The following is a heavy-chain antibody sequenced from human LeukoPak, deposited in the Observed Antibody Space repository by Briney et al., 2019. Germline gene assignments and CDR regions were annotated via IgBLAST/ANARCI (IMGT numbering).Heavy chain of an antibody. CDR3: ARDQNWVFDY. V-gene: IGHV3-48*01. CDR1: GFTFSSYS. Sequence: PGGSLRLSCAASGFTFSSYSMNWVRQAPGKGLEWVAHIRSDTKTIVYADSVKGRFIISRDNAKNSLSLQMNSLRVEDTAVYYCARDQNWVFDYWGQGTLVTVSS. CDR2: IRSDTKTI. D-gene: IGHD7-27*01. J-gene: IGHJ4*02.